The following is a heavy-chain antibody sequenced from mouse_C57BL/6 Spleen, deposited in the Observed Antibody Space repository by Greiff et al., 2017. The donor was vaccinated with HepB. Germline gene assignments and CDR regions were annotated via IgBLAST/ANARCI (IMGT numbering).Heavy chain of an antibody. D-gene: IGHD2-3*01. V-gene: IGHV1-82*01. J-gene: IGHJ3*01. CDR2: IYPGDGDT. Sequence: QVQLQQSGPELVKPGASVKISCKASGYAFSSSWMNWVKQRPGKGLEWIGRIYPGDGDTNYNGKFKGKATLTADKSSSTAYMQLSSLTSEDSAVYFCASPYDGYYGAYWGQGTLVTVSA. CDR1: GYAFSSSW. CDR3: ASPYDGYYGAY.